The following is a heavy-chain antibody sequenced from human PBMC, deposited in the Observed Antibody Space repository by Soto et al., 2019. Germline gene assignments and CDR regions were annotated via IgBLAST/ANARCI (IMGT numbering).Heavy chain of an antibody. Sequence: SVKVSCKASGGTFSSYAISWVRQAPGQGLEWMGGIIPIFGTANYAQKFQGRVTITADESTSTAYMELSSLRSEDTAVYYCANDIIIIPGAKGLDYWGQGVLVTVSS. V-gene: IGHV1-69*13. D-gene: IGHD2-2*01. CDR3: ANDIIIIPGAKGLDY. CDR2: IIPIFGTA. J-gene: IGHJ4*02. CDR1: GGTFSSYA.